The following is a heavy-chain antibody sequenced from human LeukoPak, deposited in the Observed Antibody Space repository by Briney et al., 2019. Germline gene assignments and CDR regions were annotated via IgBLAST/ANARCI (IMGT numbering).Heavy chain of an antibody. V-gene: IGHV4-34*01. CDR2: INHSGST. CDR1: GGSFSGYY. CDR3: ARGTNYYDSSGYLSYYYYYMDV. J-gene: IGHJ6*03. D-gene: IGHD3-22*01. Sequence: KSSETLSLTCAVYGGSFSGYYWSWIRQPPGKGLEWIGEINHSGSTNYNPSLKSRVTISVDTSKNQFSLKLSSVTAADTAVYYCARGTNYYDSSGYLSYYYYYMDVWGKGTTVTVSS.